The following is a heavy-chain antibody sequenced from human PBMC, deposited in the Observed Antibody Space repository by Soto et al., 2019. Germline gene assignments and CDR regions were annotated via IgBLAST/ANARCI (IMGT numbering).Heavy chain of an antibody. V-gene: IGHV3-21*01. Sequence: EVXLXESXGGLXXPGGSLRXXCAAXGFTFSSYSMXWVRQAPGXGLEWVSSISSSSSYIYYADSVKGRFTISRDNAKXSLYLQMNSLRAEDTAVYYCARGYPAHGYWGQGTLVTVSS. D-gene: IGHD5-18*01. CDR2: ISSSSSYI. J-gene: IGHJ4*02. CDR3: ARGYPAHGY. CDR1: GFTFSSYS.